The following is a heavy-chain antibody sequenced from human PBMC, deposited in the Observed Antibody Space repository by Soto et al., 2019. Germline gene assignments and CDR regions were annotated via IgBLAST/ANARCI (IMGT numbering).Heavy chain of an antibody. CDR3: ARVSGGGYGDYEFGY. V-gene: IGHV1-18*01. Sequence: QVLLVQSEAEVKKLGASVKVSCKASGYTFTKYGITWVRQTPGQGLEWMGWMTANNGNTDYAQKFQGRVTMTRDTSTSTANKELRSLRSDDTAVYYCARVSGGGYGDYEFGYWGQGTLFTVSS. J-gene: IGHJ4*02. CDR1: GYTFTKYG. CDR2: MTANNGNT. D-gene: IGHD4-17*01.